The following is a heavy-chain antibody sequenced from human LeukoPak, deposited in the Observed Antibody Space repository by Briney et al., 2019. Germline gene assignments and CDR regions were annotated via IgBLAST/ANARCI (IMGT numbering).Heavy chain of an antibody. CDR3: ARVGDTAMVIPFDY. V-gene: IGHV3-74*01. CDR2: INSDGSST. D-gene: IGHD5-18*01. CDR1: GFTFSSYW. Sequence: PGGSLRLSCAASGFTFSSYWMHWVRQAPGKGLVWVSRINSDGSSTSYADSVKGRFTISRDNAKNTLYLQMNSLRAEDTAVYYCARVGDTAMVIPFDYWGQGTLVTVSS. J-gene: IGHJ4*02.